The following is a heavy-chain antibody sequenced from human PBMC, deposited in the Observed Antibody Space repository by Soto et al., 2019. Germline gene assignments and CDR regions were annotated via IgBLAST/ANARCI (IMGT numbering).Heavy chain of an antibody. CDR1: GFTFSSYW. CDR2: IKQDGSEK. V-gene: IGHV3-7*03. D-gene: IGHD5-18*01. CDR3: ARDGRGYSYGLDY. Sequence: GGSLRLSCAASGFTFSSYWMSWVRQAPGKGLGWVANIKQDGSEKYYVDSVKGRFTISRDNAKNSLYLQMNSLRAEDTAVYYCARDGRGYSYGLDYWGQGTLVTVSS. J-gene: IGHJ4*02.